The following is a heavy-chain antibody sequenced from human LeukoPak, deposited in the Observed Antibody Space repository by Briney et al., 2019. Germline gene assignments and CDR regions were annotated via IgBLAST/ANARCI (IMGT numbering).Heavy chain of an antibody. Sequence: PGGSLRLSCAASGFTFSSYWMSWVRQAPGAGLEWVANIKQDGSEKYYVDSVKGRFTISRDNAKSSLYLQMNSLRAEDTAVYYCAREDIVVVPPGRLFDYWGQGTLVTVSS. J-gene: IGHJ4*02. D-gene: IGHD2-2*01. CDR2: IKQDGSEK. CDR1: GFTFSSYW. V-gene: IGHV3-7*01. CDR3: AREDIVVVPPGRLFDY.